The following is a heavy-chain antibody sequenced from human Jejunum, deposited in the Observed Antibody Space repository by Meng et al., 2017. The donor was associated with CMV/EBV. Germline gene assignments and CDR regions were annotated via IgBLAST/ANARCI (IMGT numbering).Heavy chain of an antibody. CDR1: GCTLSNYM. J-gene: IGHJ5*02. D-gene: IGHD5-18*01. V-gene: IGHV1-69*08. CDR2: IILILGTP. Sequence: SGCTLSNYMISWVRQVPGQGLEWMGRIILILGTPNHAQKFQSRVSITADKSTSTVYMELNSLRSEDTAIYYCASDISGNSYAYDQWGQGTLVTVSS. CDR3: ASDISGNSYAYDQ.